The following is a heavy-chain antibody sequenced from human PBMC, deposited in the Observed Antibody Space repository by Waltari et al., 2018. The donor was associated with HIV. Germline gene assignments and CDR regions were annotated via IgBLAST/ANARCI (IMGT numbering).Heavy chain of an antibody. D-gene: IGHD3-10*01. CDR3: ARQGGGRSMVRGASFDYWYFDL. CDR1: GGSISSSSYY. J-gene: IGHJ2*01. CDR2: IYYSGST. V-gene: IGHV4-39*01. Sequence: QLQLQESGPGLVKPSETLSLTCTVSGGSISSSSYYWGWIRQPPGKGLEWIGSIYYSGSTYYNPSLKSRVTISVDTSKNQFSLKLSSVTAADTAVYYCARQGGGRSMVRGASFDYWYFDLWGRGTLVTVSS.